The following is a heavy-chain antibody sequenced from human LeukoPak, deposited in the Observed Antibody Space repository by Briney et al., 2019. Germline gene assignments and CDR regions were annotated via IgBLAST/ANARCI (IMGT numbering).Heavy chain of an antibody. CDR2: IYSAGTT. V-gene: IGHV3-53*01. CDR1: GFAVSSSH. Sequence: PGGSLRLSCAASGFAVSSSHMNWVRQAPGKGLEWVSIIYSAGTTYHYADSVKGRFTISRDTSKNTVYLQMSSLRDEDTAIYYCARDSTYYYFDYWGQGTLVTVSS. J-gene: IGHJ4*02. CDR3: ARDSTYYYFDY. D-gene: IGHD1-26*01.